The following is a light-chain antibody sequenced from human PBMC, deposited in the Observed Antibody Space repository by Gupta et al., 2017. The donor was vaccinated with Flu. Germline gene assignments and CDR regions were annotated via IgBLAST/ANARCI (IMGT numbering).Light chain of an antibody. J-gene: IGKJ1*01. CDR1: QSLLHSNGYNY. CDR3: MQALQTPWT. V-gene: IGKV2-28*01. Sequence: DIVMTHPPLSLPVTPGEPASISCRSSQSLLHSNGYNYFDWYLQKPGQSPQLLIYLGSNRASGVPDRFSGSGSGTDFTLKISRVEAEDVGVYYCMQALQTPWTFGQGTRVEIK. CDR2: LGS.